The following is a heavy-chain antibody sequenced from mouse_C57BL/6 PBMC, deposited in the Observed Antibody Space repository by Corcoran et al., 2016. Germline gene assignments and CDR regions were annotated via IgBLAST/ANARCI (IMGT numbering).Heavy chain of an antibody. V-gene: IGHV1-26*01. Sequence: EVQLQQSGPELVKPGASVKISCKASGYTFTDYYMSWVKQSHGKSLEWIGDINPNNGGTSYNQKFKGKATLTVDKSSSTAYMELRSLTSEDSAVDYCASSEVLRCMDYWGQGTTLTVSS. J-gene: IGHJ2*01. CDR3: ASSEVLRCMDY. D-gene: IGHD1-1*01. CDR1: GYTFTDYY. CDR2: INPNNGGT.